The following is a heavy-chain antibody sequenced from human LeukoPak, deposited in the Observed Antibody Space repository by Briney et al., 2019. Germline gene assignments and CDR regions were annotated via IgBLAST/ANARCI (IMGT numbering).Heavy chain of an antibody. Sequence: PGGSLRLSCAASGFTFSSYWMSWVRQAPGKGLEWVANIKQDGSEKYYVDSVKGRFTISRDNAKNSLYLQMNSLGAEDTAVYFCARAWGDLAAAGTCWFDYWGQGTLVTVSS. V-gene: IGHV3-7*04. J-gene: IGHJ4*02. CDR3: ARAWGDLAAAGTCWFDY. CDR1: GFTFSSYW. CDR2: IKQDGSEK. D-gene: IGHD6-13*01.